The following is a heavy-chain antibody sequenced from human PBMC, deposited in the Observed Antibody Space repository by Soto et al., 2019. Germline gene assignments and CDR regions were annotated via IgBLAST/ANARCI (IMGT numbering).Heavy chain of an antibody. CDR1: GCTFSSYA. J-gene: IGHJ6*02. V-gene: IGHV1-69*06. CDR3: AGPKYYDFWSGRTPGRMGMEV. CDR2: IIPIFGTA. D-gene: IGHD3-3*01. Sequence: QVQLVQSGAEVKKPGSSVKVSCKASGCTFSSYAISWVRQAPGQGLAWMGGIIPIFGTANYAQKFQGRVTITEDKSTSTAYMERSSLRSEETAVYYCAGPKYYDFWSGRTPGRMGMEVWGQGTTVTVSS.